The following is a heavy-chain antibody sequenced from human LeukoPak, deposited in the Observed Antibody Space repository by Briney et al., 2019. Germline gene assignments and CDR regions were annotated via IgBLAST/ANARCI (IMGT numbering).Heavy chain of an antibody. CDR2: IYYSGST. J-gene: IGHJ4*02. D-gene: IGHD3-9*01. Sequence: PSETLSLTCTVSGGSISSSSYYWGWIRQPPGKGLEWIGSIYYSGSTYYNPSLKSRVTISVDTSKNQFSLKLSSVTAADTAVYYCARSLRYFDWLGDAQYYFDYWGQGTLVTVSS. CDR3: ARSLRYFDWLGDAQYYFDY. CDR1: GGSISSSSYY. V-gene: IGHV4-39*01.